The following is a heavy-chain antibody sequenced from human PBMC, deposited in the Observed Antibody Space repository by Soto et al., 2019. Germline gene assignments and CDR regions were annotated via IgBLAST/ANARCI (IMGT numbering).Heavy chain of an antibody. D-gene: IGHD1-7*01. CDR3: AKDRTTMYDGFDN. V-gene: IGHV3-23*01. J-gene: IGHJ3*02. CDR1: GFTFSSYA. CDR2: ITGSGGST. Sequence: GGSLRLSCAAAGFTFSSYAMTWVRQAPGKGLEWVSTITGSGGSTYYADSVKGRFTISRDNSKNTLYLQMNSLRAEDTAVYYCAKDRTTMYDGFDNWGHGTMVTVSS.